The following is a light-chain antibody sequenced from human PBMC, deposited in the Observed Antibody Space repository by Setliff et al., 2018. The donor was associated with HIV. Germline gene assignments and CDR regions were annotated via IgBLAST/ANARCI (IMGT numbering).Light chain of an antibody. CDR3: SSYTNSVTVV. CDR1: SGDVGFYNF. V-gene: IGLV2-14*01. J-gene: IGLJ1*01. Sequence: QSALTQPASVSGSPGQSITISCTGTSGDVGFYNFVSWYQLHPGKAPKLIIYEVSNRPSGVSNRFSGFKSGNTASLTISGLQPEDGADYYCSSYTNSVTVVFGTGTKGTVL. CDR2: EVS.